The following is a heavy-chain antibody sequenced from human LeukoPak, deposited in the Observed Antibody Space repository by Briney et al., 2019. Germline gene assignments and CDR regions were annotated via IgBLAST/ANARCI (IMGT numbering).Heavy chain of an antibody. D-gene: IGHD1-26*01. J-gene: IGHJ4*02. CDR2: IRYDGNNK. CDR3: AKDRLGAMMYFDF. CDR1: GFTFSSYG. Sequence: GGSLRLSCAASGFTFSSYGMHWVRQAPGKGLEWVAFIRYDGNNKYYADSVKGRFTISRDNSKNTLFLQMNSLRAGDTAVYYCAKDRLGAMMYFDFWGQGTLVTVSS. V-gene: IGHV3-30*02.